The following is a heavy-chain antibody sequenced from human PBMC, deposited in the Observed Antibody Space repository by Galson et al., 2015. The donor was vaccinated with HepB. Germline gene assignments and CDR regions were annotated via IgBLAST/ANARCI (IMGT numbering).Heavy chain of an antibody. CDR3: TRSANNGPRENWFDP. CDR2: IYPGDSDT. J-gene: IGHJ5*02. D-gene: IGHD2-8*01. V-gene: IGHV5-51*01. Sequence: QSGAEVKKPGESLMISCKGSGYSFSHYWIAWVRQVPGKGLEWMGIIYPGDSDTIYGPSFQGQVTVSADKSISTAYLQWSSLKASDTALYFCTRSANNGPRENWFDPWGQGTLVTVSS. CDR1: GYSFSHYW.